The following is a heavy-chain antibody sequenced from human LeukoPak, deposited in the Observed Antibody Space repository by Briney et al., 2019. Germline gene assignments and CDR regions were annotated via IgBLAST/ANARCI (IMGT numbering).Heavy chain of an antibody. V-gene: IGHV4-30-4*01. CDR3: ARHLGPGWHAMDV. CDR1: GGSISSGDYY. CDR2: IYYSGST. Sequence: PSETLSLTCTVSGGSISSGDYYWSWIRQPPGKGLEWIGYIYYSGSTYYNPSLKSRVTISVDTSKNQFSLRLSSVTAADTAVYYCARHLGPGWHAMDVWGQGTTVTVSS. D-gene: IGHD2-15*01. J-gene: IGHJ6*02.